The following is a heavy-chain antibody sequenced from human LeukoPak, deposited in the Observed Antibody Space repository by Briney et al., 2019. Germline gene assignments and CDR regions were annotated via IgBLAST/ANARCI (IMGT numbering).Heavy chain of an antibody. J-gene: IGHJ6*03. V-gene: IGHV4-39*07. D-gene: IGHD1-26*01. CDR1: GGSISSSSYY. Sequence: PSETLSLTCTVSGGSISSSSYYWGWIRQPPGKGLEWIGSIYYSGSTYYNPSLKSRVTISVDTSKNQFSLKLSSVTAADTAVYYCAGVGWELLNYYYYMDVWGKGTTVTVSS. CDR3: AGVGWELLNYYYYMDV. CDR2: IYYSGST.